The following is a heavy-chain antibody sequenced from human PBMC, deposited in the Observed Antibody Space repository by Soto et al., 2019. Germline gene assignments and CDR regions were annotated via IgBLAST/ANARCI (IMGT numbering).Heavy chain of an antibody. V-gene: IGHV3-73*02. CDR3: AGLQRRGAP. CDR2: IRGKADNYAT. CDR1: GFVFSGSD. D-gene: IGHD6-25*01. J-gene: IGHJ5*02. Sequence: EAQLVESGGDLVQPGGSLKLSCAASGFVFSGSDIHWVRQASGKGLEWIARIRGKADNYATIYAASVKGRVIISRDDSKSTAYLEMTSLDTADTGVYYCAGLQRRGAPRGQGTLVTVSS.